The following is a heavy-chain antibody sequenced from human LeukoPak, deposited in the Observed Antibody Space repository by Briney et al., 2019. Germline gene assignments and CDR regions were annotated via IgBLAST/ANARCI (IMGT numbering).Heavy chain of an antibody. V-gene: IGHV4-30-2*01. CDR1: GGSISSGGYS. CDR3: ARGVGSGSYSEFDY. D-gene: IGHD3-10*01. Sequence: PSETLSLTCAVSGGSISSGGYSWSWIRQPPGKGLEWIGYIYHSGSTYYNPSLKSRVTISVDRSENQFSLKLSSVTAADTAVYYCARGVGSGSYSEFDYWGQGTLVTVSS. J-gene: IGHJ4*02. CDR2: IYHSGST.